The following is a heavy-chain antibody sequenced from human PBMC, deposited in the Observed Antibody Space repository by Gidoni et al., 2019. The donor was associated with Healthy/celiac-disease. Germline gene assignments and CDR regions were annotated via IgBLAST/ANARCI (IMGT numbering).Heavy chain of an antibody. V-gene: IGHV4-34*01. CDR1: GGSFSGYY. CDR2: INHSGST. CDR3: ARGEGGYSGYDVSAYYYYYGMDV. D-gene: IGHD5-12*01. Sequence: QVQLQQWGAGLLKPSETLSLTCAVYGGSFSGYYWRWIRQPPGKGLEWIGEINHSGSTNYNPSLKSRVTISVDTSKNQFSLKLSSVTAADTAVYYCARGEGGYSGYDVSAYYYYYGMDVWGQGTTVTVSS. J-gene: IGHJ6*02.